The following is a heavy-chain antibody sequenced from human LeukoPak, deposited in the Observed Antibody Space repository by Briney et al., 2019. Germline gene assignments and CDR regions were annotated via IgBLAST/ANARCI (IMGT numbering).Heavy chain of an antibody. CDR1: DFTFSTYA. D-gene: IGHD6-6*01. CDR2: ISDSGSNT. V-gene: IGHV3-23*01. CDR3: TKDPYSSSSGGPYGMDV. Sequence: GGSLRLSCAASDFTFSTYAMTWVRQAPGKGLEWVSAISDSGSNTFYADSVRGRFTISRDNSKNTLYLQMNSLRAEDTAVYYCTKDPYSSSSGGPYGMDVWGQGTTVTVSS. J-gene: IGHJ6*02.